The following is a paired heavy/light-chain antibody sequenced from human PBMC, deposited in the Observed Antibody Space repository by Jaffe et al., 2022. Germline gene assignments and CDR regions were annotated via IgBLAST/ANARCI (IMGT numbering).Heavy chain of an antibody. CDR2: IYYSGST. J-gene: IGHJ5*02. Sequence: QLQLQESGPGLVKPSETLSLTCTVSGGSISSSSYYWGWIRQPPGKGLEWIGSIYYSGSTYYNPSLKSRVTISVDTSKNQFSLKLSSVTAADTAVYYCARRGGLPQSITIFGVVLPWFDPWGQGTLVTVSS. D-gene: IGHD3-3*01. CDR3: ARRGGLPQSITIFGVVLPWFDP. V-gene: IGHV4-39*01. CDR1: GGSISSSSYY.
Light chain of an antibody. CDR2: GNS. J-gene: IGLJ1*01. Sequence: QSVLTQPPSVSGAPGQRVTISCTGSSSNIGAGYDVHWYQQLPGTAPKLLIYGNSNRPSGVPDRFSGSKSGTSASLAITGLQAEDEADYYCQSYDSSLSVFFGTGTKVTVL. V-gene: IGLV1-40*01. CDR1: SSNIGAGYD. CDR3: QSYDSSLSVF.